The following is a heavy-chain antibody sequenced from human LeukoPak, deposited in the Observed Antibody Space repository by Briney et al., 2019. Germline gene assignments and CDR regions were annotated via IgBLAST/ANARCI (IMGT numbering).Heavy chain of an antibody. J-gene: IGHJ4*02. D-gene: IGHD2-15*01. CDR1: GGTFSSYA. CDR3: ARDEVVVAATPFDY. CDR2: IIPILGIA. Sequence: SVKVSCKASGGTFSSYAISWVRQAPGQGLEWMGRIIPILGIANYAQKFQGRVTITADKSTSTAYMELSSLRSEDTAVYYCARDEVVVAATPFDYWGQGTLVTVSS. V-gene: IGHV1-69*04.